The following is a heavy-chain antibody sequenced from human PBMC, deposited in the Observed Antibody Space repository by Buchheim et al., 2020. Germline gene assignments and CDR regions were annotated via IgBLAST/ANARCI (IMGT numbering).Heavy chain of an antibody. J-gene: IGHJ5*02. Sequence: QVQLVESGGGVVQPGRSLRLSCAASGFTFSSYGMHWVRQAPGKGLEWVAVISYDGSNKYYADSVKGRFTISRDNSKNTLYLQMNSLRAEDTAVYYRAKGGWGHDRNWFDPWGQGTL. CDR3: AKGGWGHDRNWFDP. CDR2: ISYDGSNK. D-gene: IGHD3-22*01. CDR1: GFTFSSYG. V-gene: IGHV3-30*18.